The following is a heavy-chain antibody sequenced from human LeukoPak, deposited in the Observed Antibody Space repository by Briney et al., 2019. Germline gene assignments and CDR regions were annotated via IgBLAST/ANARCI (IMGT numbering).Heavy chain of an antibody. CDR1: GYTFTSYD. J-gene: IGHJ6*02. D-gene: IGHD3-22*01. Sequence: ASVKVSCKASGYTFTSYDINWVRQATGQGLEWMGWTNPNSGNTGYAQKFQGRVTMTRNTSISTAYMELSSLRSEDTAVYYCARGDREGYGMDVWGQGTTVTVSS. CDR2: TNPNSGNT. CDR3: ARGDREGYGMDV. V-gene: IGHV1-8*01.